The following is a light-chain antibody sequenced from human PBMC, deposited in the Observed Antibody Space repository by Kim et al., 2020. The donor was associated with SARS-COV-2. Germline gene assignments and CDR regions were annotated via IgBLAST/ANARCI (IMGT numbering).Light chain of an antibody. CDR2: DVS. V-gene: IGLV2-11*01. CDR3: CSYAGTYVV. CDR1: SSDVGRYKY. J-gene: IGLJ2*01. Sequence: QSALTQPRSVSGSPGQSVTISCTGTSSDVGRYKYVSWYQQNPGNAPKLMIYDVSTRPSGVPERFSGSKSGNTASLTISGLQAEDEADYYCCSYAGTYVVFGGGTQLTVL.